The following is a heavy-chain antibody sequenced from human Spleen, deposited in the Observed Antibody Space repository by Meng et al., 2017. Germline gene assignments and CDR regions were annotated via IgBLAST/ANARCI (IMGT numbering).Heavy chain of an antibody. Sequence: QLQLGESGPGLVKPSGTLSLTFTVPGGSLSRSNTYYWGWIRQPPGKRLEWIGEINHSGITNYNPSLKSRVTISVDTSKNQFSLNLRYVTAADTAVYYCARGDQFFDYWGQGMLVTVSS. D-gene: IGHD5-24*01. J-gene: IGHJ4*02. CDR2: INHSGIT. V-gene: IGHV4-39*07. CDR3: ARGDQFFDY. CDR1: GGSLSRSNTYY.